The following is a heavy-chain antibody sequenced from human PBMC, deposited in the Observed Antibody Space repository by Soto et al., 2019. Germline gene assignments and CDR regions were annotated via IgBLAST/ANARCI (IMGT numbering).Heavy chain of an antibody. D-gene: IGHD3-16*01. Sequence: QLQLQESGPGLVKPSETLSLTCTVSGGSISSSSYYWGWIRQPPGKGLEWIGSIYYSGSTYYNPSLKSRVPISLDTSKNQFSLRRGLVPAAAPVVYSFASQRSFLTDDAFDIWGQGTMVTVSS. V-gene: IGHV4-39*01. CDR1: GGSISSSSYY. CDR2: IYYSGST. J-gene: IGHJ3*02. CDR3: ASQRSFLTDDAFDI.